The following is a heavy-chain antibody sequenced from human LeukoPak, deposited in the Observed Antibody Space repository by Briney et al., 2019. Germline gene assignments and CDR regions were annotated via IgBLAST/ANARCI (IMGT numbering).Heavy chain of an antibody. CDR1: GXTFSSYG. V-gene: IGHV3-30*18. D-gene: IGHD3-10*01. CDR3: AKGIGSGSYPPDY. J-gene: IGHJ4*02. CDR2: ISYDGSIK. Sequence: GGSLRLSCAASGXTFSSYGLHWVRQAPGKGLEWVAVISYDGSIKYYADGVKGRFTISRDNSKNTLYLQMNSLRPEDTAVYFCAKGIGSGSYPPDYWGQGTLVTVSS.